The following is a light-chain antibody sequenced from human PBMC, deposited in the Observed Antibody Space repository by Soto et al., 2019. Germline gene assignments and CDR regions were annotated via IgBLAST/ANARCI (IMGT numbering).Light chain of an antibody. Sequence: DIVLTKSPDSLAVSRGERSTITCRSSQRLSHGSDDNFTLAWYQQQSGQPPKLLIYWASTRETWVPDRFSVSGSATDLALTISSLQAEDVAVYHCQQFFRSPSNFCQGNTLE. J-gene: IGKJ2*01. V-gene: IGKV4-1*01. CDR2: WAS. CDR3: QQFFRSPSN. CDR1: QRLSHGSDDNFT.